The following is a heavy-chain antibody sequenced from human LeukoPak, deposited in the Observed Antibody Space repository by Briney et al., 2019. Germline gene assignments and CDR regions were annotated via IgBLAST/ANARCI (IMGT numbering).Heavy chain of an antibody. D-gene: IGHD3-10*01. Sequence: SETLSLTCAVYGGSFSGYYWSWIRQPPGKGLEWIGEINHSGSTNYNPSLKSRVTISVDTSKNQFSLKLSSVTAADTAVYYCARAPFVDAFDIWGQGTMVTVSS. V-gene: IGHV4-34*01. CDR3: ARAPFVDAFDI. CDR1: GGSFSGYY. CDR2: INHSGST. J-gene: IGHJ3*02.